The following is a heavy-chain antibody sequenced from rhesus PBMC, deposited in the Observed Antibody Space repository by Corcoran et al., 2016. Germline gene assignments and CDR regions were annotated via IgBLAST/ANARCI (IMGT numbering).Heavy chain of an antibody. CDR1: GGSFSSYW. Sequence: VKPSETLSLTCAVSGGSFSSYWWGWIRQPPGKGLEWIGSIYGNNGSTEYNPSLKSRATISRDTSKNQFSLKLNSVTAAATAVYYCAREGVSSRFDFWGPGVLVTVSS. V-gene: IGHV4-160*01. J-gene: IGHJ5-1*01. D-gene: IGHD3-34*01. CDR3: AREGVSSRFDF. CDR2: IYGNNGST.